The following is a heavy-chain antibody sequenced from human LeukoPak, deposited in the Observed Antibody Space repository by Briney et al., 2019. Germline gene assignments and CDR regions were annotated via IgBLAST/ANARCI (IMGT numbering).Heavy chain of an antibody. CDR1: GFTFSSYA. Sequence: GGSLRLSCAASGFTFSSYAMSWARQAPGKGLEWVSAISGSGGSTYYADSVKGRFTISRDNSKNTLYLQMNSLRAEDTAVYYCAKGTYDYGDYYYFDYWGQGTLVTVSS. J-gene: IGHJ4*02. D-gene: IGHD4-17*01. CDR2: ISGSGGST. V-gene: IGHV3-23*01. CDR3: AKGTYDYGDYYYFDY.